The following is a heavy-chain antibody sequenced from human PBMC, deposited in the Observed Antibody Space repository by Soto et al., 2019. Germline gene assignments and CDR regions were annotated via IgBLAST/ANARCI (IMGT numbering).Heavy chain of an antibody. J-gene: IGHJ1*01. Sequence: GGSLRLSCAASGFTVSSNYMNWVRQAPGKGLEWVSGIYTGGSTYHADSVKGRFTISRDNSKNTLYLQMNSLRAEDTALYYCAREEGPQGPLAYCGQGSLVTVSS. CDR1: GFTVSSNY. CDR2: IYTGGST. CDR3: AREEGPQGPLAY. V-gene: IGHV3-66*01.